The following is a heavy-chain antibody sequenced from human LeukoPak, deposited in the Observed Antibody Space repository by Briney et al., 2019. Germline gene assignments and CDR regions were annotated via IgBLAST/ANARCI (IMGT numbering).Heavy chain of an antibody. Sequence: SETLSLTCTVSGGSISSYYWSWIRQPPGKGLEWIGYIYYSGSTNYNPSLKSRVAISVDTSKNQFSLKLSSVTAADTAVYYCARDNTSSGWVFWFDPWGQGTLVTVSS. CDR1: GGSISSYY. D-gene: IGHD6-19*01. CDR2: IYYSGST. J-gene: IGHJ5*02. CDR3: ARDNTSSGWVFWFDP. V-gene: IGHV4-59*01.